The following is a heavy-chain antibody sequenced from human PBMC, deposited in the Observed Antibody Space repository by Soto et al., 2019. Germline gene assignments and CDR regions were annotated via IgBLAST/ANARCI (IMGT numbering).Heavy chain of an antibody. V-gene: IGHV3-30*18. Sequence: QVQLVESGGGVVQPGRSLRLSCAASGFTFSSYGMHWVRQAPGKGLEWVAVISYDGSNKYYADSVKGRFTISRDNSKNTLYLQMNSLRAEDTAGYYCAKDVAEDIVVVPSYFDYWGQGTLVTVSS. D-gene: IGHD2-2*01. CDR2: ISYDGSNK. CDR1: GFTFSSYG. J-gene: IGHJ4*02. CDR3: AKDVAEDIVVVPSYFDY.